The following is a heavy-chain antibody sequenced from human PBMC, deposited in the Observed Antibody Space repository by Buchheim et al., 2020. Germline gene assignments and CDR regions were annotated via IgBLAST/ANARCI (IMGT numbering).Heavy chain of an antibody. CDR3: AKNSSGYCSGGTCHTFDY. CDR1: GFTFSSYA. J-gene: IGHJ4*02. V-gene: IGHV3-23*01. D-gene: IGHD2-15*01. Sequence: EVQLLESGGGLVQPGGSLRLSCAASGFTFSSYAMSWVRQAPGKGLEWVSAISGTGGSAYYADSVRGRFTISRDNSKNTLYLQMNSLKAKDTAVYYCAKNSSGYCSGGTCHTFDYWGQGTL. CDR2: ISGTGGSA.